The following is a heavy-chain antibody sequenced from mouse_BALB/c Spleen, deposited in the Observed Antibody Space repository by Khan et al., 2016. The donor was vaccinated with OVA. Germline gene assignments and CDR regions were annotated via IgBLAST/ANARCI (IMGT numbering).Heavy chain of an antibody. CDR2: ISPGSGDT. Sequence: QVQLQQPGAELARPGASVKLSCKASGYTFTDYYMNWVKQRTGQGLEWIGEISPGSGDTYYNEKFKGKATLTADKSSSTAYMQLSSLTSEASAVYFCARRNYFGYTFAYWGQGTLVTVSA. D-gene: IGHD1-2*01. V-gene: IGHV1-77*01. CDR3: ARRNYFGYTFAY. CDR1: GYTFTDYY. J-gene: IGHJ3*01.